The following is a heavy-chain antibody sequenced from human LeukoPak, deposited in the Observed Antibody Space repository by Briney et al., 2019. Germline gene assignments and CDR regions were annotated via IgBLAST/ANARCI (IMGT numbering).Heavy chain of an antibody. CDR1: GGSISSSNW. CDR3: ARKVYSFDVFDY. V-gene: IGHV4-4*02. CDR2: IFHSGTA. J-gene: IGHJ4*02. D-gene: IGHD2-15*01. Sequence: SGTLSLTCAVSGGSISSSNWWSWIRQPPGKALEWIGYIFHSGTANYHPSLKSRVTISIDTSENQFSLKVSSVTAADTAVYYCARKVYSFDVFDYWGQGTLVTVSS.